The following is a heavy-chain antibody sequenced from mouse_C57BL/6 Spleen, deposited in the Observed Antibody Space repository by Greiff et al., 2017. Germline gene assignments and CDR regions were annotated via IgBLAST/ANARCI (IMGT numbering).Heavy chain of an antibody. J-gene: IGHJ4*01. V-gene: IGHV1-55*01. CDR2: IYPGSGST. Sequence: VQLQQPGAELVKPGASVKMSCKASGYTFTSYWITWVKQRPGQGLEWIGDIYPGSGSTNYNEKFKSKATLTVDTSSSTDYMQLSSLTSEDSAVYYCARGGSSLYAMDYWGQGTSVTVSS. D-gene: IGHD1-1*01. CDR1: GYTFTSYW. CDR3: ARGGSSLYAMDY.